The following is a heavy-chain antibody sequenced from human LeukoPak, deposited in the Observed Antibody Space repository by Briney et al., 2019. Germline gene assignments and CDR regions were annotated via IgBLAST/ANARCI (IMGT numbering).Heavy chain of an antibody. Sequence: GASVKVSFKASGYSLTSFDINWVRQGSGQGREWMGWMNPKRGNTGYAPTFQGRVTITRDTSIDTAFMELSSLRPDDTAVYYCARGGSSSSYYNNYGMDVWGQGTTITVSS. D-gene: IGHD6-13*01. V-gene: IGHV1-8*01. CDR2: MNPKRGNT. CDR3: ARGGSSSSYYNNYGMDV. CDR1: GYSLTSFD. J-gene: IGHJ6*02.